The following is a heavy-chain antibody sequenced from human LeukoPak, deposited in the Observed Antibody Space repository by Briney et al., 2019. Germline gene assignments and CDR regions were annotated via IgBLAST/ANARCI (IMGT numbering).Heavy chain of an antibody. J-gene: IGHJ4*02. Sequence: ASETLSLTCTVSGGSISSYYWSWIRQPPGKGLEWIGYIYYSGSTNYNPSLKSRVTISVDTSKNQFSLKLSSVTAADTAVYYCARLRHDYGDLGSSDYWGQGTLVTVSS. D-gene: IGHD4-17*01. V-gene: IGHV4-59*08. CDR2: IYYSGST. CDR3: ARLRHDYGDLGSSDY. CDR1: GGSISSYY.